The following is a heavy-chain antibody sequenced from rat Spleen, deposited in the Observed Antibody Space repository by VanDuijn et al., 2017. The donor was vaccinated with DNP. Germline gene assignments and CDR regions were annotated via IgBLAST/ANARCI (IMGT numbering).Heavy chain of an antibody. CDR1: GYIFGDYA. CDR3: ATGVYGGYEDWFAY. J-gene: IGHJ2*01. D-gene: IGHD1-11*01. CDR2: VIYDGSRT. V-gene: IGHV5S10*01. Sequence: EVQLVESGGGLVQPGRSLKLSCVVSGYIFGDYAMAWVRQAPKKGLEWVATVIYDGSRTYYRDSVKGRFTISRDDAENTLYLQMNSLRSEDTATYYCATGVYGGYEDWFAYWGQGVIVTVSS.